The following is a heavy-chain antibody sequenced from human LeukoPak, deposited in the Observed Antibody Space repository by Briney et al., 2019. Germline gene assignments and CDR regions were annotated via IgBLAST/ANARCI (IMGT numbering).Heavy chain of an antibody. V-gene: IGHV1-69*05. Sequence: GASVKVSCKASGGTFSSYAISWVRQAPGQGLEWTGGIIPIFGTANYAQKFQGRVTITTDESTSTAYMELSSLRSEDTAVYYCATDSRIVGATGASDIWGQGTMVTVSS. CDR3: ATDSRIVGATGASDI. CDR1: GGTFSSYA. J-gene: IGHJ3*02. D-gene: IGHD1-26*01. CDR2: IIPIFGTA.